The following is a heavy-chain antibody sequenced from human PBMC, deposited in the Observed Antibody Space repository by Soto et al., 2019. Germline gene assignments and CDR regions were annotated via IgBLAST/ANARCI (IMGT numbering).Heavy chain of an antibody. CDR2: VIPILGQA. CDR3: ASVGGIGAPPGTDY. Sequence: QVQLVQSGAEVKQPGSSVKVSCKASGGIFSSYAISWLRQAPGQGLEWMGAVIPILGQAYYAQDLQDRFSITADGSKRSTYMALSSMRAADTAVYFCASVGGIGAPPGTDYRGPGALVTAYS. J-gene: IGHJ4*02. V-gene: IGHV1-69*01. CDR1: GGIFSSYA. D-gene: IGHD6-6*01.